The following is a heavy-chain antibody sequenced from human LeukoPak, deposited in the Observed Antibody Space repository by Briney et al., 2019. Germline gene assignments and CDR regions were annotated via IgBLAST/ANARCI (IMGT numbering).Heavy chain of an antibody. J-gene: IGHJ4*02. V-gene: IGHV4-38-2*01. CDR3: ARKQDYIDSSGYPKAYFES. D-gene: IGHD3-22*01. CDR2: MYHSGSP. CDR1: GYSIRSGYY. Sequence: SETLSLTCAVSGYSIRSGYYWGWIRQPPGKGLEWIGSMYHSGSPYYNPSLKSRVSISVDTSKNQFSLRLTSVTAADTAVYYCARKQDYIDSSGYPKAYFESWGQGTLVTVFS.